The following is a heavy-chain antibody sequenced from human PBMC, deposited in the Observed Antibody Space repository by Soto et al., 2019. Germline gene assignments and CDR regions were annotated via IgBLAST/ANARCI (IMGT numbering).Heavy chain of an antibody. J-gene: IGHJ1*01. D-gene: IGHD2-15*01. CDR2: IYYSGST. CDR3: AKAGNCSGGSCLTYFQI. Sequence: QLQLQESGPGLVKPSETLSLTCTVSGGSISSSSYYWGWIRQPPGKGLEWIGSIYYSGSTYYNPSLKSRVTISVDTSKNQFSLKLSSVTAADTAVYYCAKAGNCSGGSCLTYFQIWGQGTLVTVSS. V-gene: IGHV4-39*01. CDR1: GGSISSSSYY.